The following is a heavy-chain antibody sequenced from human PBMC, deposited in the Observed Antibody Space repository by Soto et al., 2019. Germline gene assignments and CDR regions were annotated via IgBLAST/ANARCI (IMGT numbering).Heavy chain of an antibody. CDR2: IYYSGST. Sequence: SETLSLTCTVSGDSISSSSYYWGWVRQSPGKGLEWIGSIYYSGSTYYSPSLKSRVTISVDTSKNQFSLKLSAVTAADTAVYYCAKSTYHNWFDPWGQGTLVTVSS. CDR3: AKSTYHNWFDP. J-gene: IGHJ5*02. D-gene: IGHD3-16*01. CDR1: GDSISSSSYY. V-gene: IGHV4-39*01.